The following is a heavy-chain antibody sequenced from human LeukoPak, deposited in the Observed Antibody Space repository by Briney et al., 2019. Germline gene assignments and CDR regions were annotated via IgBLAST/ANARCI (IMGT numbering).Heavy chain of an antibody. CDR3: ARGVPLGYCTYGVCYPPYYFDY. CDR2: VNPRSGDA. J-gene: IGHJ4*02. Sequence: GASVKVSCKASGYTFISYNINWLRQATGQGLEWMGWVNPRSGDAGYLQKFQGRLTITRDSSIDTAYIDLSGLSSEDTAVYYCARGVPLGYCTYGVCYPPYYFDYWGQGTLVTVSS. CDR1: GYTFISYN. V-gene: IGHV1-8*03. D-gene: IGHD2-8*01.